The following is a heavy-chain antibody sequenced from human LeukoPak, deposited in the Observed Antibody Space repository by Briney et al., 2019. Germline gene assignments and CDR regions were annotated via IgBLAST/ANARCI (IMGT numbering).Heavy chain of an antibody. Sequence: SETLSLTCNVSGDSIRRGDYYWTWTRQSPGMGLEWIGYIYYSGSTQYNPSLESRISISKDTSKNQFSLELTSVTAADTAVYYCARGSGYFYCLDAWGQGATVTVSS. CDR3: ARGSGYFYCLDA. J-gene: IGHJ6*02. V-gene: IGHV4-30-4*01. D-gene: IGHD3-3*01. CDR2: IYYSGST. CDR1: GDSIRRGDYY.